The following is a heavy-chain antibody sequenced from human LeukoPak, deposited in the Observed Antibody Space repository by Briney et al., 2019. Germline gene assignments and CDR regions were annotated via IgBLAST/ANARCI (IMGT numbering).Heavy chain of an antibody. D-gene: IGHD6-19*01. J-gene: IGHJ4*02. V-gene: IGHV4-39*02. CDR2: IYYGGDT. CDR3: ARRGTTSGWQTNVDY. CDR1: GGSISSSGYY. Sequence: PSETLSLTCTVSGGSISSSGYYWGWIRQPPGKGLEWIGSIYYGGDTYYNPSLKSRVTISVDTSKNHFSLRLSSVTAADTAVYYCARRGTTSGWQTNVDYWGQGTLVTVSS.